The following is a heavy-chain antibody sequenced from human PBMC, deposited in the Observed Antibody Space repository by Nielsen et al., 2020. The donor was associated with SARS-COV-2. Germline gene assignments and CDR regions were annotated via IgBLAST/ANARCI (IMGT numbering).Heavy chain of an antibody. CDR3: ARLLHDFWSGIPEGFFDY. CDR2: ISAYNGNT. D-gene: IGHD3-3*01. CDR1: GYTFTSYG. J-gene: IGHJ4*02. Sequence: ASVKVSCKASGYTFTSYGISWVRQAPGQGLEWMGWISAYNGNTNYAQKLQGRVTMTTDTSTSTAYMELRSLRSDDTAVYYCARLLHDFWSGIPEGFFDYWGQGTLVTVSS. V-gene: IGHV1-18*01.